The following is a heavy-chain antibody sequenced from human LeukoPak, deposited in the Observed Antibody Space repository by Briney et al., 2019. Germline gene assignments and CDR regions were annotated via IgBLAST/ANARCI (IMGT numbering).Heavy chain of an antibody. Sequence: PGRSLRLSCAASGFTFSRYGMHWVRQAPGKGLEWVAVIWYDGSNEYYADSVKGRFTIFRDNSKNTLHLQMNNLRAEDTAVYYCARPLVGDALDYWGQGTLVTVSS. D-gene: IGHD1-26*01. CDR2: IWYDGSNE. V-gene: IGHV3-33*08. CDR1: GFTFSRYG. CDR3: ARPLVGDALDY. J-gene: IGHJ4*02.